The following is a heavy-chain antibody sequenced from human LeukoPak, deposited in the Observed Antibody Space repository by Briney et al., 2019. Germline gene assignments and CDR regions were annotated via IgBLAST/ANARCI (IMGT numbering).Heavy chain of an antibody. V-gene: IGHV4-39*01. CDR1: GGSISSCY. CDR2: IYYSGST. Sequence: SETLSLTCTVSGGSISSCYWSWIRQPPGKGLEWIGSIYYSGSTYYNPSLKSRVTISVDTSKNQFSLKLSSVTAADTAVYYCARLSPSYCSSTSCYYYGMDVWGQGTTVTVSS. CDR3: ARLSPSYCSSTSCYYYGMDV. D-gene: IGHD2-2*01. J-gene: IGHJ6*02.